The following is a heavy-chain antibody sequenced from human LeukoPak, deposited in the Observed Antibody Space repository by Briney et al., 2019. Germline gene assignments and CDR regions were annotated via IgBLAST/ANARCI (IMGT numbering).Heavy chain of an antibody. D-gene: IGHD1-26*01. Sequence: ASVKVSCKASGGTFSSYAISWVRQAPGQGLEWMGGIIPIFGTANYAQKFQGRVTITADKSTSTAYMELSSLRSEDTAVYYCARGGIVGAKSHYYYYYYMDVWGKGTTVTVSS. CDR3: ARGGIVGAKSHYYYYYYMDV. CDR1: GGTFSSYA. V-gene: IGHV1-69*06. CDR2: IIPIFGTA. J-gene: IGHJ6*03.